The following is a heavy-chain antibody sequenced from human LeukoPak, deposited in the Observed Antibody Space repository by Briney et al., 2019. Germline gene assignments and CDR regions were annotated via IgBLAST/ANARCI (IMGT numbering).Heavy chain of an antibody. J-gene: IGHJ4*02. CDR2: INPNSGGT. D-gene: IGHD4-23*01. V-gene: IGHV1-2*02. CDR1: GYTFTGYY. Sequence: GASVKVSCKASGYTFTGYYMHWVRQAPGQGLEWMGWINPNSGGTNYAQKFQGRVTMTRDTSISTAYMELSRLRSDDTAVYYCARALGYGGINRRRGGYWGQGTLVTVSS. CDR3: ARALGYGGINRRRGGY.